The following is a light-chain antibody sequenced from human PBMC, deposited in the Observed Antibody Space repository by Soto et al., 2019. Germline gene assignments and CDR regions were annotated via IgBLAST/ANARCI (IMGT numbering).Light chain of an antibody. V-gene: IGKV3-11*01. CDR1: QSFRGL. Sequence: VLTQPPVTLSLSPGERATLSCRASQSFRGLLAWYQQKPGQAPRLLIYDAYNRATGIPPRFSGSGSGTDFTLTISSLEPEDFAVYYCQQRSNWPITFGQGTRLEIK. CDR2: DAY. CDR3: QQRSNWPIT. J-gene: IGKJ5*01.